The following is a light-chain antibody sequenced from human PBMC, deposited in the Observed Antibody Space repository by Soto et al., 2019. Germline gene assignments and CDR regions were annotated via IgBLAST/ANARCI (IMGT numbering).Light chain of an antibody. Sequence: IVLTQSPSTLSLCPVEPATLFWRASESVSTFLAWYQQKPGQAPRLLIYSGSTRATGIPARFSGSGSETVFTLTISSLQSEDFAVYFCQEHQNWTRGTFGQGTRLENK. CDR3: QEHQNWTRGT. J-gene: IGKJ5*01. V-gene: IGKV3-15*01. CDR2: SGS. CDR1: ESVSTF.